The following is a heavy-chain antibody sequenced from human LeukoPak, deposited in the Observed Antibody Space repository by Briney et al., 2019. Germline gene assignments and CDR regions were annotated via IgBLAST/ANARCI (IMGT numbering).Heavy chain of an antibody. CDR2: IYYSGST. CDR3: AGRQDFWSGYYKRGNFDY. J-gene: IGHJ4*02. V-gene: IGHV4-39*07. Sequence: SETLSLTCTVSGGSISSSSYYWGWIRQPPGKGLEWIGSIYYSGSTYYNPSLKSRVTISVDTSKNQFSLKLSSVTAADTAVYYCAGRQDFWSGYYKRGNFDYWGQGTLVTVSS. D-gene: IGHD3-3*01. CDR1: GGSISSSSYY.